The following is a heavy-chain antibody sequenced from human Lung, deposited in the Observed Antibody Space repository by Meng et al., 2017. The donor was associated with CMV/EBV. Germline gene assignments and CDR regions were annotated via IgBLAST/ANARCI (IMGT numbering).Heavy chain of an antibody. V-gene: IGHV1-18*01. CDR1: GYTFTNYG. Sequence: QDQLVQCGGEVKKPGGSVKVFCKASGYTFTNYGITWVRQAPGQGLEWMGWINAYNGDTNYAQTLQGRVTMTTDTSTSTAYMELRSLRSDDTAVYYCARVEVGITSGDYWGQGTLVTVSS. CDR3: ARVEVGITSGDY. J-gene: IGHJ4*02. CDR2: INAYNGDT. D-gene: IGHD1-26*01.